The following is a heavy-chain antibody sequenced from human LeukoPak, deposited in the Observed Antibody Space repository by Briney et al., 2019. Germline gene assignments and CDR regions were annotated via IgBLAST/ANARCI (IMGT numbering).Heavy chain of an antibody. CDR1: GFTFSDYG. V-gene: IGHV3-33*01. CDR2: IWYDGSNK. CDR3: AREQYGSDDALDI. D-gene: IGHD3-10*01. J-gene: IGHJ3*02. Sequence: GGSLRLSCAASGFTFSDYGMHWVRKAPAKGLEWVAVIWYDGSNKYYADSVKGRFTVSRDNSKNTLDLQMSSLRAEDTAVYYCAREQYGSDDALDIWGQGTLVTVSS.